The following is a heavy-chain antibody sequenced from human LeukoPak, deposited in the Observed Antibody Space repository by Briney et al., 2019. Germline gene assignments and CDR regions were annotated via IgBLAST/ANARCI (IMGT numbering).Heavy chain of an antibody. CDR2: IYPGDSDT. CDR3: ARPYYYGSGSRGSHYYYMDV. Sequence: GESLKISCKGSGYSFTSYWISWARQMPGKGLEWMGIIYPGDSDTRYSPSFQGQVTISADKSISTAYLQWSSLKASDTAMYYCARPYYYGSGSRGSHYYYMDVWGKGTTVTVSS. V-gene: IGHV5-51*01. J-gene: IGHJ6*03. CDR1: GYSFTSYW. D-gene: IGHD3-10*01.